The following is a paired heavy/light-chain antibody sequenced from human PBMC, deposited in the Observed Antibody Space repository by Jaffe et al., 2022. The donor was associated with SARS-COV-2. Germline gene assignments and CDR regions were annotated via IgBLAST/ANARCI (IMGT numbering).Heavy chain of an antibody. CDR2: IRNRANRYTT. V-gene: IGHV3-72*01. J-gene: IGHJ6*02. D-gene: IGHD7-27*01. CDR3: ARGAKVVTGGLGHYYGMDV. CDR1: GFSFGDHY. Sequence: EVQLVESGGHLVQPGGSLRLSCAASGFSFGDHYMDWVRQAPGKGLEWVGRIRNRANRYTTEYAASVRGRFTISGDDSKNSVYLQMNSLKSEDTAIYYCARGAKVVTGGLGHYYGMDVWGQGTTVTVSS.
Light chain of an antibody. V-gene: IGKV1-5*03. CDR3: QQYDSYPLT. CDR2: EAS. Sequence: DIQMTQSPSTLSAFVGDRVTISCRASQNINTWLAWYQQKPGNAPNFLIFEASSLESGVPSRFTGSGSGTEFTLTISSLQPHDSATYYCQQYDSYPLTFGGGTKVEIK. J-gene: IGKJ4*01. CDR1: QNINTW.